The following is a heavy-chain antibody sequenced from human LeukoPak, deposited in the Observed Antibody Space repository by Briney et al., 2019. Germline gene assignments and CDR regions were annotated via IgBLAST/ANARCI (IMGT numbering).Heavy chain of an antibody. CDR2: IFYSGST. V-gene: IGHV4-39*07. D-gene: IGHD3-22*01. Sequence: SETLSLTCTVSGGSISSSSYYWGWIRQPPGKGLEWIGNIFYSGSTYYNPSLKSRVTISVDTSKNQFSLKLSSVTAADTAVYYCARGTRGYYQEDFFDYWGQGTLVTVSS. J-gene: IGHJ4*02. CDR1: GGSISSSSYY. CDR3: ARGTRGYYQEDFFDY.